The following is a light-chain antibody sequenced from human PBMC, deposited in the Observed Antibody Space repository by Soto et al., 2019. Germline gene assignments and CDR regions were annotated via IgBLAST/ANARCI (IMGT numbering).Light chain of an antibody. V-gene: IGLV2-8*01. CDR3: SSYAGSNKSV. CDR2: EVS. J-gene: IGLJ1*01. Sequence: QSALTQPPSASGSPGQSVTISCTGTSSDVGGYNYVSWYQQHPGKAPKLMIYEVSKRPSGVPDRFSGSKSGNTASLTVSWLQPEDEADYYCSSYAGSNKSVFGTGTKLTVL. CDR1: SSDVGGYNY.